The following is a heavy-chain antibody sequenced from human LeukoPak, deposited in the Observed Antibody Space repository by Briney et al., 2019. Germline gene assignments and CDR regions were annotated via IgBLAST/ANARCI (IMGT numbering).Heavy chain of an antibody. CDR3: ARGYSYGGDYYYYYMDV. J-gene: IGHJ6*03. V-gene: IGHV4-59*01. D-gene: IGHD5-18*01. CDR2: IYYSGST. CDR1: GGSISSYY. Sequence: SETLSLTCTVSGGSISSYYWSWIRQPPGKGLEWIGYIYYSGSTNYNPSLKSRVTISVDTSKNQFSLKLSSVTAADTAVYYCARGYSYGGDYYYYYMDVWGKGTTVTVSS.